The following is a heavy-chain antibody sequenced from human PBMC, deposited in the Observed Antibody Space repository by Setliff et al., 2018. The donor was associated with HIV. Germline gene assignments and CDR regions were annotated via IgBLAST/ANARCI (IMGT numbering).Heavy chain of an antibody. Sequence: SGPTLVNPTETLTCAVSGYSISNGYYWAWIRQPAGKGLEWIGHIYALGNTNYNPSLSSRVTISLDKSRNQLSLELNSVTAADAAVYYCARDQGVGWYYFDYWGQGTLVTVSS. CDR3: ARDQGVGWYYFDY. CDR1: GYSISNGYY. D-gene: IGHD6-19*01. CDR2: IYALGNT. V-gene: IGHV4-61*02. J-gene: IGHJ4*02.